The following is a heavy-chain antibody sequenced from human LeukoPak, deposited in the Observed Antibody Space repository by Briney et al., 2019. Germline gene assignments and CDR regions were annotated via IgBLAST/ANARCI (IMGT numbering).Heavy chain of an antibody. Sequence: ETLSFTCTVSGYSISSGYYWGWMRQPPGKGVEWIGSIYHSGSTYYNPSLKSRVTISVYTSKNQFSLKLSSVTAADTAVYYCARDLANDFWSGYPGDAFDIWGQGTMVTVSS. CDR2: IYHSGST. V-gene: IGHV4-38-2*02. CDR3: ARDLANDFWSGYPGDAFDI. D-gene: IGHD3-3*01. J-gene: IGHJ3*02. CDR1: GYSISSGYY.